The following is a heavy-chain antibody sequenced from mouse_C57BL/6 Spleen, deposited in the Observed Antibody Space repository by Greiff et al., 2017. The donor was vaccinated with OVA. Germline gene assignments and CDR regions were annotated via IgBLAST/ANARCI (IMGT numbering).Heavy chain of an antibody. V-gene: IGHV6-6*01. CDR2: IRNKANNHAT. CDR3: THGSPVPYFDY. Sequence: EVHLVESGGGLVQPGGSMKLSCAASGFTFSDAWMDWVRQSPEKGLEWVAEIRNKANNHATYYAESVKGRFTISRDDSKSSVYLQMNSLRAEDTGIYYCTHGSPVPYFDYWGQGTTLTVSS. CDR1: GFTFSDAW. D-gene: IGHD1-1*01. J-gene: IGHJ2*01.